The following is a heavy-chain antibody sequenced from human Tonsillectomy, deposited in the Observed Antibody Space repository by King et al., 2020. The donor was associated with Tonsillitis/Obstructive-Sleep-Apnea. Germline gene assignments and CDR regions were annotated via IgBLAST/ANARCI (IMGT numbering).Heavy chain of an antibody. V-gene: IGHV1-69*01. CDR3: AGTDGRISICGTVRIRYNWLDP. Sequence: QLVRSGAEVKKPGSSVKVSCKASGGTFSSYAISWVRQAPGQGLEWRGGIIPIFGTANYAQKFKSSVMLTADESTSTAYMELSSLRPDDTAVYYGAGTDGRISICGTVRIRYNWLDPWRQGTLVTVSS. CDR2: IIPIFGTA. D-gene: IGHD3-3*01. J-gene: IGHJ5*02. CDR1: GGTFSSYA.